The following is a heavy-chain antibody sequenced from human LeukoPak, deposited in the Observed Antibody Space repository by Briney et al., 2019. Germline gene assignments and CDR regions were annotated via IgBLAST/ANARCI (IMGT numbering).Heavy chain of an antibody. CDR1: GFTFSSYC. D-gene: IGHD5-12*01. CDR2: IRSSSET. CDR3: ARDAGNSGYGCDL. J-gene: IGHJ5*02. V-gene: IGHV3-48*01. Sequence: GGSLRLSCAASGFTFSSYCMSWVRQAPGKGLEWVSHIRSSSETFYADSVKGRFTISRDNARNSLYLQMNNLRGEDTAIYYCARDAGNSGYGCDLWGQGTLVTVSS.